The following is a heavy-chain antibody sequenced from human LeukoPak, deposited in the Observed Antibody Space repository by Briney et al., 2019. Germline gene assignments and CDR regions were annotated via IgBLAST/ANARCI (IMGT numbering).Heavy chain of an antibody. Sequence: GRSLRLSCAASGFTFSSYGMHWVRQAPGKGLEWVAVISYDGSNKYYADSVKGRFTISRDNSKNTLYLQMNSLRAEDTAVYYCAKDRRITMVRALDYWGQGTLVTVSS. CDR1: GFTFSSYG. CDR3: AKDRRITMVRALDY. V-gene: IGHV3-30*18. D-gene: IGHD3-10*01. CDR2: ISYDGSNK. J-gene: IGHJ4*02.